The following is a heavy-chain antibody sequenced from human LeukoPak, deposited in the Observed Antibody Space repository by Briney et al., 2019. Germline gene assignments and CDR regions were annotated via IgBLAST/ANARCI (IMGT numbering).Heavy chain of an antibody. CDR2: ISGDGGST. Sequence: GGPLRLSCAASGFSFDDYAMHWVRQAPGKGLEWVSLISGDGGSTYYADSVKGRFTISRDNRKNSLYLQMNSLRAEDTAVYYCARVGYSSGWYGWFDPWGQGTLVTVSS. CDR3: ARVGYSSGWYGWFDP. D-gene: IGHD6-19*01. CDR1: GFSFDDYA. J-gene: IGHJ5*02. V-gene: IGHV3-43*02.